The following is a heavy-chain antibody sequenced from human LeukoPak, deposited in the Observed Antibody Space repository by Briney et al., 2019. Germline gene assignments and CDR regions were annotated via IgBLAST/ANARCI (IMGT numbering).Heavy chain of an antibody. CDR1: GFIFSSYA. V-gene: IGHV3-64*01. CDR3: AREMDPGNWFDP. D-gene: IGHD2-8*01. J-gene: IGHJ5*02. CDR2: ISSNGDSS. Sequence: GGSLRLSCAASGFIFSSYAMHWVRQAPGKGLEYASAISSNGDSSYYAKSVKGRFTISRDNYKNTLFLQMGSLRGGDTAVYYCAREMDPGNWFDPWGQGTLVTVSS.